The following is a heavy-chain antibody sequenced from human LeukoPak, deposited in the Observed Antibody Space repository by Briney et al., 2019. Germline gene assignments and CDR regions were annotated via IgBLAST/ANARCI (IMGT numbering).Heavy chain of an antibody. V-gene: IGHV3-53*01. CDR2: IYSGGST. Sequence: GGSLRLSCAASGFTVSSNYMSWVRQAPGKGLEWVSVIYSGGSTYYADSVKGRFTISRDNSKNTLYLRMNSLRAEDTAVYYCARTAYYYDSSGPYFDYWGQGTLVTVSS. D-gene: IGHD3-22*01. J-gene: IGHJ4*02. CDR1: GFTVSSNY. CDR3: ARTAYYYDSSGPYFDY.